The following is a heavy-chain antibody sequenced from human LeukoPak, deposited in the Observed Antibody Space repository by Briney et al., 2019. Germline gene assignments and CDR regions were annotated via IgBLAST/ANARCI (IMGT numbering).Heavy chain of an antibody. CDR1: GYTFTGYY. J-gene: IGHJ4*02. CDR3: ARGVSRYFDWLSYFDY. CDR2: ISPNSGGT. V-gene: IGHV1-2*02. Sequence: ASVKVSCKASGYTFTGYYMHWVRQAPGQGLEWMGWISPNSGGTNYAQKFQGRVTMTRDTSISTAYMELSRLRSDDTAVYYCARGVSRYFDWLSYFDYWGQGTLVTVSS. D-gene: IGHD3-9*01.